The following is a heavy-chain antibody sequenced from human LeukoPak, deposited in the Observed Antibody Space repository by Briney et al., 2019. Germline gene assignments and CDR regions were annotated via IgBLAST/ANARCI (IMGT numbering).Heavy chain of an antibody. J-gene: IGHJ3*02. CDR1: GGSISTYY. D-gene: IGHD1-26*01. Sequence: PSETLSLTCTVSGGSISTYYWSWIRQPPGKGLEWIAYIDYTASTNYNPSLKSRVTISVDTSKNQFSLKLSSVTAADTAVYYCARDSRRELLHAFDIWGQGTMVTVSS. V-gene: IGHV4-59*01. CDR3: ARDSRRELLHAFDI. CDR2: IDYTAST.